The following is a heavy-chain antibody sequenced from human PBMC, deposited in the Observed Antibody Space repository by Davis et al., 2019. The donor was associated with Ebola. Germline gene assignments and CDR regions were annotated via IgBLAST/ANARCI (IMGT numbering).Heavy chain of an antibody. Sequence: SETLSLTCAVYGGSFSGYYWSWIRQPPGKGLEWIGEINHSGSTNYNPSFKSRVTISVDTSKNQFSLKLSSVTAADTAVYYCARGGITIFGVVTASYGMDVWGQGTTVTVSS. CDR3: ARGGITIFGVVTASYGMDV. J-gene: IGHJ6*02. D-gene: IGHD3-3*01. CDR1: GGSFSGYY. CDR2: INHSGST. V-gene: IGHV4-34*01.